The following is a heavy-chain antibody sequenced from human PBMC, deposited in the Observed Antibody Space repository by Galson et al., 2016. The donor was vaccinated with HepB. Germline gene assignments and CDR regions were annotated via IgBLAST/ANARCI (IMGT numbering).Heavy chain of an antibody. D-gene: IGHD2-15*01. CDR1: DGFISSRNYY. J-gene: IGHJ4*02. CDR2: VYYTGDT. Sequence: SETLSLTCTVSDGFISSRNYYWSWIRQSPGKGLEWIGSVYYTGDTFYNPSLKSRLTMSIDTSKNQLSLKLDSLTVADTAVYYCARGLYCSGDCCYYFDYWGQGTLVTVSS. V-gene: IGHV4-39*07. CDR3: ARGLYCSGDCCYYFDY.